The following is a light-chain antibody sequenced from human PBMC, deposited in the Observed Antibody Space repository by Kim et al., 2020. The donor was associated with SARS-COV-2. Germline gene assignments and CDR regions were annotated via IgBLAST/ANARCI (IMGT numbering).Light chain of an antibody. Sequence: LSPGDRASFSCRASQNVRNRVLGWYQQKPGQAPRLLIYGPSTRATGIPDRFSGSGSGTDFTLTITRLEPDDFAVYFCQQYAETPPTFGQGTKLEI. CDR2: GPS. J-gene: IGKJ1*01. V-gene: IGKV3-20*01. CDR1: QNVRNRV. CDR3: QQYAETPPT.